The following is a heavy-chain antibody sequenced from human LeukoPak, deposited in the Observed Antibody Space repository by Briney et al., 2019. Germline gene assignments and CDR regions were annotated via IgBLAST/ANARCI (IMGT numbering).Heavy chain of an antibody. D-gene: IGHD2-21*02. J-gene: IGHJ4*02. CDR1: GYTFATYF. CDR3: ARPTYCGSNCYFNFDY. CDR2: IKPNSGVT. Sequence: ASVKVSCKTSGYTFATYFMHWVRQAPGQGLEWMGYIKPNSGVTNYAQRFRGRVTMTWDTSISTAYIELSGLTSDDTAIYYCARPTYCGSNCYFNFDYWGQGTLVTVSS. V-gene: IGHV1-2*02.